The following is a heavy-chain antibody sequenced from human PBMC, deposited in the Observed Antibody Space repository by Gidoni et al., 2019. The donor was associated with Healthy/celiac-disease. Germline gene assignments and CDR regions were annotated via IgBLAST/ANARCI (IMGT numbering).Heavy chain of an antibody. CDR2: IWYDGSNK. CDR1: GFTFSSYG. Sequence: QVQLVESGGGVVQPGRSLRLSCAASGFTFSSYGMHWVRQAPGKGLEWVAVIWYDGSNKYYADSVKGRFTISTDNSKNTLYLQMNSLRAEDTAVYYCAREPPADIVVVPAAILVMDVWGKGTTVTVSS. J-gene: IGHJ6*03. V-gene: IGHV3-33*01. D-gene: IGHD2-2*01. CDR3: AREPPADIVVVPAAILVMDV.